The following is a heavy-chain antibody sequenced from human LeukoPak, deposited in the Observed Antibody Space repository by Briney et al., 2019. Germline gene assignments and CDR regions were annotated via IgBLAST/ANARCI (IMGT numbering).Heavy chain of an antibody. CDR3: ARVLTRDSSSWYNWFDP. D-gene: IGHD6-13*01. J-gene: IGHJ5*02. CDR2: MDANSGGT. CDR1: GYTFTGYD. V-gene: IGHV1-2*02. Sequence: ASVKVSCTASGYTFTGYDMHLVRHSPGQRLEGMGWMDANSGGTNYAQKFQGRVTTTRDTSISTAYMELSRLRSDDTAVYYCARVLTRDSSSWYNWFDPWAREPWSPSPQ.